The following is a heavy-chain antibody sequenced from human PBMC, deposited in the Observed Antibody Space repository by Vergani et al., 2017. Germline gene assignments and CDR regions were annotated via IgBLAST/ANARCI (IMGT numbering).Heavy chain of an antibody. CDR3: ARDPTYYYDSSGYSFRFKGAFDI. D-gene: IGHD3-22*01. CDR2: IYYSGST. Sequence: QLQLQESGPGLVKPSETLSLTCTVSGGSISSYYWSWIRQPPGKGLEWIGYIYYSGSTNYNPSLKSRVTISVDTSKNQFSLKLSSVTAADTAVYYCARDPTYYYDSSGYSFRFKGAFDIWGQGTMVTVSS. V-gene: IGHV4-59*01. CDR1: GGSISSYY. J-gene: IGHJ3*02.